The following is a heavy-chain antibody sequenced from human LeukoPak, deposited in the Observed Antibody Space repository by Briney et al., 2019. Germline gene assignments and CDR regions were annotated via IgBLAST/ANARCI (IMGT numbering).Heavy chain of an antibody. CDR1: GFTFDDYA. CDR3: ARDYDSSGYPSY. V-gene: IGHV3-9*01. CDR2: ITWNSGNI. Sequence: SGGSLRLSCAASGFTFDDYAMHWVRQAPGKGLEWVSGITWNSGNIVYADSVKGRFTISRDNAKNSLYLQMNSLRAEDTAVYYCARDYDSSGYPSYWGQGTLVTVSS. D-gene: IGHD3-22*01. J-gene: IGHJ4*02.